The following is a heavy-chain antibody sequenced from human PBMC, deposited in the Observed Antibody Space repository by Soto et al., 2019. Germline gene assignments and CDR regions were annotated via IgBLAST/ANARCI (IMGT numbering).Heavy chain of an antibody. Sequence: PTETLPLTCTVSGGSISSGGYYWSWIRQHPGKGLEWIGYIYYSGSTYYNPSLKSRVTISVDTSKNQFSLKLSSVTAADTAVYYCARGPSCYVGCTRNWFDPWGQGTLVTVSS. J-gene: IGHJ5*02. CDR1: GGSISSGGYY. D-gene: IGHD2-2*01. CDR3: ARGPSCYVGCTRNWFDP. V-gene: IGHV4-31*03. CDR2: IYYSGST.